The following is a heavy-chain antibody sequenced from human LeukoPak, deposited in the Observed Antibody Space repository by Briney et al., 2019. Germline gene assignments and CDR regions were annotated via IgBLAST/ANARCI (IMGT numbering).Heavy chain of an antibody. CDR3: AREGFGYYFDY. CDR2: IKQDGSEK. J-gene: IGHJ4*02. Sequence: GGSLRLSCAASGFTFSSYWMSWVRQAPGKGLEWVANIKQDGSEKYYVDSVKGRFTISKDNAKNSLYLQMNSLRAEDTAVYYCAREGFGYYFDYWGQGTLVTVSS. V-gene: IGHV3-7*03. D-gene: IGHD3-10*01. CDR1: GFTFSSYW.